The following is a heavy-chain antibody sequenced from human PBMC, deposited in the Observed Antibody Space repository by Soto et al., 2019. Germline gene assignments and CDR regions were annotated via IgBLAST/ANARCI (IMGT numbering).Heavy chain of an antibody. D-gene: IGHD6-19*01. J-gene: IGHJ4*02. Sequence: QVQLVESGGGVVQPGRSLRLSCAASGFTFSSFTMHWVRQAPGKGLEWVAVISYDDGTNKYYADSVKGRFTISRDNPKNPLYLQMNSLRAEDTAVYYCARSIAVAGTPEFDYWGQGTLVTVSS. CDR1: GFTFSSFT. CDR3: ARSIAVAGTPEFDY. CDR2: ISYDDGTNK. V-gene: IGHV3-30-3*01.